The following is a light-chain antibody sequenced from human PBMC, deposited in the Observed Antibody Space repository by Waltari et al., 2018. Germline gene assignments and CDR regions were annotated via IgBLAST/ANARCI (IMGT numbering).Light chain of an antibody. CDR3: QQNYRTPT. CDR2: AAS. J-gene: IGKJ4*01. V-gene: IGKV1-39*01. CDR1: QDIDSY. Sequence: DVQVTQSPSSLSASVGDSVTITCRTSQDIDSYLIWYQQKPGNVPKPLIYAASYLQSGVPSRFSGSGSGTDFSLTISSLQPEDFAVYYCQQNYRTPTFGGGTKVEVK.